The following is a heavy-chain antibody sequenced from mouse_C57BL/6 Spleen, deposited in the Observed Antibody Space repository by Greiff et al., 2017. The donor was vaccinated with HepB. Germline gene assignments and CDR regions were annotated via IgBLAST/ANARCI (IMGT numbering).Heavy chain of an antibody. V-gene: IGHV1-4*01. D-gene: IGHD2-2*01. CDR1: GYTFTSYT. Sequence: QVQLQQSGAELARPGASVKMSCKASGYTFTSYTMHWVKQRPGQGLEWIGYINPSSGYTKYNQKFKDKATLTADKSSSTAYMQLSSLTSEDSAVYYCARAEIYYGYDGYFDVWGTGTTVTVSS. CDR2: INPSSGYT. J-gene: IGHJ1*03. CDR3: ARAEIYYGYDGYFDV.